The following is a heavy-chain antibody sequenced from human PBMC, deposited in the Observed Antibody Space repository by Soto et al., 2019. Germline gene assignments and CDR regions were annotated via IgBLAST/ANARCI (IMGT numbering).Heavy chain of an antibody. V-gene: IGHV3-48*02. CDR3: ARDNGMAGSFDP. Sequence: QVVESGGGLVQPGGSLRLSCADSGFTFSAYSMNWARKAPGKGLEWVSYITAGSDTVFYADSVKGRFTISRDNAKNSLYLQMNSLRDEDTAVYYCARDNGMAGSFDPWGPGTLVTVSS. D-gene: IGHD2-8*01. CDR2: ITAGSDTV. J-gene: IGHJ5*02. CDR1: GFTFSAYS.